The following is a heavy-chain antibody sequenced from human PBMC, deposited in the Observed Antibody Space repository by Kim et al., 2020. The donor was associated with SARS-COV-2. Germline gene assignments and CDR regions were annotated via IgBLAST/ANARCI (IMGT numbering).Heavy chain of an antibody. J-gene: IGHJ4*02. D-gene: IGHD6-13*01. CDR1: GGSISSGGYY. CDR2: IYYSGST. CDR3: ARGSYSSSWYVDY. V-gene: IGHV4-31*03. Sequence: SETLSLTCTVSGGSISSGGYYWSWIRQHPGKGLEWIGYIYYSGSTYYNPSLKSRVTISVDTSKNQFSLKLSSVTAADTAVYYCARGSYSSSWYVDYWGQGSLVTVSS.